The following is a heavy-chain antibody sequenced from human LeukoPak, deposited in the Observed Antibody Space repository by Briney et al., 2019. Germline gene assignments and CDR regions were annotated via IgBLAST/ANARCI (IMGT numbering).Heavy chain of an antibody. V-gene: IGHV4-61*01. J-gene: IGHJ6*03. CDR1: GGSISSSTYY. CDR2: ISYSGNT. CDR3: ARGKGYRNGWSNAGYYYYMDV. D-gene: IGHD5-18*01. Sequence: SETLSLTCTVSGGSISSSTYYWSWIRQPPGKGLEWIGYISYSGNTNYNPSLKSRVTISVDTSENRFSLKLSSVTAADTAVYYCARGKGYRNGWSNAGYYYYMDVWGKGTTVTVSS.